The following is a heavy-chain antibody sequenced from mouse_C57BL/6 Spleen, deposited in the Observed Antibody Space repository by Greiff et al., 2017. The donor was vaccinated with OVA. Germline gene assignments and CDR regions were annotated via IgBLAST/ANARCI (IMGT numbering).Heavy chain of an antibody. J-gene: IGHJ1*03. D-gene: IGHD1-1*01. CDR3: ASPYYYGSSYGYFDV. Sequence: QVQLQQSGAELVRPGASVKLSCKASGYTFTDYYINWVKQRPGQGLEWIARIYPGSGNTYYNEKFKGKATLTAEKSSSTAYMQLSSLTSEDSAVYFCASPYYYGSSYGYFDVWGTGTTVTVSS. CDR2: IYPGSGNT. V-gene: IGHV1-76*01. CDR1: GYTFTDYY.